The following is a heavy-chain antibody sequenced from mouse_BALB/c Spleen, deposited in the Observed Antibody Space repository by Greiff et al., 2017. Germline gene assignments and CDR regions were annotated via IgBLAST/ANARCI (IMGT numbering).Heavy chain of an antibody. CDR3: ASPFITHYDAMDY. CDR1: GFSLTGYG. V-gene: IGHV2-6-7*01. CDR2: IWGDGST. J-gene: IGHJ4*01. Sequence: VKLVESGPGLVAPSQSLSITCTVSGFSLTGYGVNWVRQPPGKGLEWLGMIWGDGSTDYNSALKSRLSISKDNSKSQVFLKMNSLQTDDTARYYCASPFITHYDAMDYWGQGTSVTVSS. D-gene: IGHD1-2*01.